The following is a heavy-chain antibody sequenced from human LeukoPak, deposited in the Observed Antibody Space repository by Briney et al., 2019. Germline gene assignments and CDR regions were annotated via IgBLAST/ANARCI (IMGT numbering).Heavy chain of an antibody. CDR2: IYHSGST. CDR1: GGSISSGGYS. V-gene: IGHV4-30-2*01. J-gene: IGHJ3*02. D-gene: IGHD2-21*02. Sequence: PSQTLSLTCAVSGGSISSGGYSWSWIRQPPGKGLEWIGYIYHSGSTYCNPSLKSRVTISVDRSKNQFSLKLSSVTAADTAVYYCARVHCGGDCYSLDPKSFDIWGQGTMVTVSS. CDR3: ARVHCGGDCYSLDPKSFDI.